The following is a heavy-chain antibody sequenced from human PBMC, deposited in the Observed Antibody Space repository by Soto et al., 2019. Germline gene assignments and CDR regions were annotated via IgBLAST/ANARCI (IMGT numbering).Heavy chain of an antibody. V-gene: IGHV1-2*02. D-gene: IGHD4-17*01. CDR3: ARARGYGDLDY. CDR1: RNTLTGYY. J-gene: IGHJ4*02. Sequence: VASVKVSCKASRNTLTGYYVHWVRQAPGQGLEWMGWINPNSGDTNSAQKFQGRVTMTRDTSISTAFMELSRLRSDDTAVYYCARARGYGDLDYWGQGTLVTVSS. CDR2: INPNSGDT.